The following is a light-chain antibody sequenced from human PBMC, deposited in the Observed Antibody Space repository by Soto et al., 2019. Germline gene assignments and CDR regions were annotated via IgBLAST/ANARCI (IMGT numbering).Light chain of an antibody. CDR1: QSLNSY. CDR2: DAS. Sequence: EIVLTQSPATLSLSPGESATLSCRASQSLNSYLAWYQQKPGQAPRLLIYDASKRATGIPARFSGSGSGTEFTLTISSLQPDDFATYYCQQYNSYSFGQGTKVDI. V-gene: IGKV3-11*01. J-gene: IGKJ1*01. CDR3: QQYNSYS.